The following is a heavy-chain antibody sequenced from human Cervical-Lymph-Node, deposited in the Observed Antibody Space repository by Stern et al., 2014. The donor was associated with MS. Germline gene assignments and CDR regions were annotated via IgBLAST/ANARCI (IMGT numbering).Heavy chain of an antibody. CDR3: ARSYCSLDNCPARHDDWFDP. CDR1: GDTFTTYG. V-gene: IGHV1-18*01. Sequence: VQLVQSGAEVKKPGASVKVSCKSSGDTFTTYGISWVRQAPGQGLEWMGWINTHNGSTIYGQQFQGRVTMTTDTCTSIVYMELRTLRSDDTAVYYCARSYCSLDNCPARHDDWFDPWGQGTLVTVSS. J-gene: IGHJ5*02. CDR2: INTHNGST. D-gene: IGHD2-15*01.